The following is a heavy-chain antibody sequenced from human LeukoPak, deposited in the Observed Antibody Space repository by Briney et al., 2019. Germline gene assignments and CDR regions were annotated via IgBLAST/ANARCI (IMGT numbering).Heavy chain of an antibody. CDR2: IIGSVPST. CDR3: AKGGYDYVEVGYFDY. D-gene: IGHD5-12*01. V-gene: IGHV3-23*01. J-gene: IGHJ4*02. Sequence: GGSLRLSCAASGFPCGNYAMSWVRQTPGKGLEWVSHIIGSVPSTFYAESVKGRFTISRDNSKNTLYLQMNSLRADDTAVYYCAKGGYDYVEVGYFDYWGQGVLVTVSS. CDR1: GFPCGNYA.